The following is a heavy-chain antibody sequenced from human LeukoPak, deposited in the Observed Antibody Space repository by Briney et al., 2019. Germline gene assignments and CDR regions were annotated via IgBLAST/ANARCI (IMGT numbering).Heavy chain of an antibody. Sequence: SETLSLTCTVSGGSISSYYWSWLRQPPGKGLEWIGYIYYSGSTNYNPSLKSRVTISVDTSKNQFSLKLSSVTAADTAVYYCASHLEDYDILTGYYHDAFDIWGQGTMVTVSS. CDR3: ASHLEDYDILTGYYHDAFDI. V-gene: IGHV4-59*01. CDR2: IYYSGST. D-gene: IGHD3-9*01. J-gene: IGHJ3*02. CDR1: GGSISSYY.